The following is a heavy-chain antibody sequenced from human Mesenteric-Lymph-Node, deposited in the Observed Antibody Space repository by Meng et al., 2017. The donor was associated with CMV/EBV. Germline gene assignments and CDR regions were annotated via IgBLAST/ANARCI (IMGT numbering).Heavy chain of an antibody. CDR1: GYTFIDYY. D-gene: IGHD3-10*01. CDR2: IIPRSGGT. J-gene: IGHJ6*02. Sequence: ASVKVSCKASGYTFIDYYIHWVRQAPGQGLEWMGRIIPRSGGTNYAQKFQGRVTMTRERSISTAYMELSSLTSDDTAVYYCARVGDGSGSYYTDHGLDVWGQGTTVTVSS. CDR3: ARVGDGSGSYYTDHGLDV. V-gene: IGHV1-2*06.